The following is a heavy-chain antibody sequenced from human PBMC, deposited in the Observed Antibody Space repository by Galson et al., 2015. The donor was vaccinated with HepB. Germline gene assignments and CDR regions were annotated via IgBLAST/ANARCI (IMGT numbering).Heavy chain of an antibody. CDR3: ARDYYYDSSGWALHGMDV. V-gene: IGHV3-30-3*01. Sequence: SLRLSCAASGFTFSSYAMHWVRQAPGKGLEWVAVISYDGSNKYYADSVKGRFTISRDNAKNTLYLQMNSLRAEDTAVYYCARDYYYDSSGWALHGMDVWGQGTTVTVSS. CDR2: ISYDGSNK. J-gene: IGHJ6*02. D-gene: IGHD3-22*01. CDR1: GFTFSSYA.